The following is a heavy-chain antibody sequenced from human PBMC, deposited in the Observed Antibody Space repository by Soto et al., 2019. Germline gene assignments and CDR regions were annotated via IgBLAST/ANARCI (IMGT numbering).Heavy chain of an antibody. Sequence: QVQLQESGPGLVKPAETLSLTCTVSGGSISSYYWSWIRQPPGKGLEWIGYIYYSGSANYNPSLKSRVTISVDTSKNQFSLRLTSVTAADTAVYYCARHPMSAFDYWGQGTLVTVSS. D-gene: IGHD3-10*02. CDR1: GGSISSYY. CDR3: ARHPMSAFDY. V-gene: IGHV4-59*08. CDR2: IYYSGSA. J-gene: IGHJ4*02.